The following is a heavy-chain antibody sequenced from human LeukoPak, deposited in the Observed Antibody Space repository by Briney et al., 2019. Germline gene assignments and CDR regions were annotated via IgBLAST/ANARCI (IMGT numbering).Heavy chain of an antibody. D-gene: IGHD3-10*01. CDR3: ARAMAPITMVRVTAWDYFDY. V-gene: IGHV1-2*02. CDR1: GYTLTGYY. Sequence: ASVKVSCKASGYTLTGYYMHWVRQAPGQGLEWMGWINPNSGGTNYAQKFQGRVTMTRDTSISTAFMELSRLRSDDTAVYYCARAMAPITMVRVTAWDYFDYWGQGTLVTVSS. CDR2: INPNSGGT. J-gene: IGHJ4*02.